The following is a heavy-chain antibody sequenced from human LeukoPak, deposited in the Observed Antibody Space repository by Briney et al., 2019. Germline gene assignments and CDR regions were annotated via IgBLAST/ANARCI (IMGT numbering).Heavy chain of an antibody. V-gene: IGHV3-21*01. J-gene: IGHJ4*02. CDR3: ARDPGPFNDIPEGYFDY. Sequence: PGGSLRLSCAASGFTFSSYSMNWVRQAPGKGLEWVSYISGSSIYIYYADSVKGRFTISRDNAKSSLYLQMNSLRAEDTAVYYCARDPGPFNDIPEGYFDYWGQGTLVTVSS. D-gene: IGHD3-9*01. CDR1: GFTFSSYS. CDR2: ISGSSIYI.